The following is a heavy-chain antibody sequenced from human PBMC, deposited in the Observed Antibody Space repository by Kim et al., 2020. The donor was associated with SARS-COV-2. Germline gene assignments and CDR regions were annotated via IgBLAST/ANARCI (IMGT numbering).Heavy chain of an antibody. V-gene: IGHV3-7*01. CDR3: GRSTAGIS. D-gene: IGHD6-19*01. J-gene: IGHJ5*02. Sequence: GTGKYYVDSVRDRFTISRDNAKNSLYLQMSSLRAEDTALYYCGRSTAGISWGQGALVVVSS. CDR2: GTGK.